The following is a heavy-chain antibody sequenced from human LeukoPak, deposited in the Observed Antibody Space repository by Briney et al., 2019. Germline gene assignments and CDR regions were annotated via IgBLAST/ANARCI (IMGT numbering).Heavy chain of an antibody. CDR1: GYTFTRYA. D-gene: IGHD7-27*01. J-gene: IGHJ4*02. CDR2: INAGNGNT. Sequence: ASVKVSCKASGYTFTRYAMHRVRQAPVQRLEWMGWINAGNGNTKYSQKFQGRVTITRDTSANTAYMELSNLRSEDTAVYYCARGRGAGDYWGQGTLVTVSS. CDR3: ARGRGAGDY. V-gene: IGHV1-3*01.